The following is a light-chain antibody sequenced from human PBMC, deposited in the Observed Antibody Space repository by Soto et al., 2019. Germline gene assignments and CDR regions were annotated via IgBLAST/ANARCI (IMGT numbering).Light chain of an antibody. V-gene: IGLV2-14*01. CDR1: SSDVGAYDF. CDR3: SSYTGSNIVV. CDR2: EVT. Sequence: QSALTQPASVSGSPGQSITISCTGTSSDVGAYDFVSWYQQHPGKAPKLMIYEVTNWPSGVSNRFSGSKSGNTASLTISGLQAEDEADYYCSSYTGSNIVVFGGGTKLTVL. J-gene: IGLJ2*01.